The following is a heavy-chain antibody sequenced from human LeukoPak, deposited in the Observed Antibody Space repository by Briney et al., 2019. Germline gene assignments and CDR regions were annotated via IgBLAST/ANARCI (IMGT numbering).Heavy chain of an antibody. J-gene: IGHJ4*02. CDR2: IYYSGST. V-gene: IGHV4-59*01. CDR1: GDSISSYY. Sequence: PSETLSLTCTVSGDSISSYYWSWIRQPPGKGLEWIGHIYYSGSTSYNPSLKSRVSISVDTSKNQFSLKLSSVTAADTAVYYCARDYNPTNFWGKGTLVTVSS. CDR3: ARDYNPTNF. D-gene: IGHD1-1*01.